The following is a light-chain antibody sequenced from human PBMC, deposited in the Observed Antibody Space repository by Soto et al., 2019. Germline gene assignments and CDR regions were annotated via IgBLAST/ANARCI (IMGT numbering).Light chain of an antibody. V-gene: IGKV3-11*01. Sequence: EIVLTQSPATLSLSPGERATLSCRASQTITTYLAWYQQKPGLPPRLLIYGASNRATGIPARFSGSGSGTDFTLTISNLEPEDFAVYYCQQRSNWPANFGQGTRLEIK. J-gene: IGKJ5*01. CDR1: QTITTY. CDR2: GAS. CDR3: QQRSNWPAN.